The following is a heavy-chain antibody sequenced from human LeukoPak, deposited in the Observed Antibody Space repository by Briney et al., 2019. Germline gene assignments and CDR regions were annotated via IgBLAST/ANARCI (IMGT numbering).Heavy chain of an antibody. CDR3: AKVGGYYDSSGYDKSYYYYYYMDV. D-gene: IGHD3-22*01. CDR2: ISGSGGNT. CDR1: GFTFSSYA. Sequence: GGSLRLSCAASGFTFSSYALSWVRQAPGKGLEWVSAISGSGGNTYFAVSVKGRFTISRDNSKNTLYLQMNSLRAEDTAVYYCAKVGGYYDSSGYDKSYYYYYYMDVWGKGTTVTVSS. J-gene: IGHJ6*03. V-gene: IGHV3-23*01.